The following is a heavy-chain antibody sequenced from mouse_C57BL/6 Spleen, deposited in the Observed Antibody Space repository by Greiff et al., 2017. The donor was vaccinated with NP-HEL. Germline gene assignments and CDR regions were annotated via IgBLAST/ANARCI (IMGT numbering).Heavy chain of an antibody. Sequence: EVKVEESGGGLVQPGGSMKLSCVASGFTFSNYWMNWVRQSPEKGLEWVAQIRLKSDNYATHYAESVKGRFTISRDDSKSSVYLQMNNLRAEDTGIYYCTPNGDDYAMDHWGQGTSVTVSS. CDR1: GFTFSNYW. J-gene: IGHJ4*01. D-gene: IGHD4-1*02. CDR3: TPNGDDYAMDH. CDR2: IRLKSDNYAT. V-gene: IGHV6-3*01.